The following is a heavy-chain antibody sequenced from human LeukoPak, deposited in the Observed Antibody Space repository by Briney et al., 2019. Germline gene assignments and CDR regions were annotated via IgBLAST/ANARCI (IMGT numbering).Heavy chain of an antibody. CDR3: ARETVRGAYFDF. Sequence: ASVKVSCKTSGYTFTGYFMHWVRQAPGQGLEWMGWINHNGGGTNSAQKFQGRVTMTRDTSISTAYMELTRLGSDDSAVYYCARETVRGAYFDFWGQGTLVTVSS. V-gene: IGHV1-2*02. J-gene: IGHJ4*02. CDR1: GYTFTGYF. D-gene: IGHD3-10*01. CDR2: INHNGGGT.